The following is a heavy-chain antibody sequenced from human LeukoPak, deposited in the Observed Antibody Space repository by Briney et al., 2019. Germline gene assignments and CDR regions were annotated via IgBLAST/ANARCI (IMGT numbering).Heavy chain of an antibody. J-gene: IGHJ5*02. CDR1: GYTFTSYD. V-gene: IGHV1-46*01. D-gene: IGHD6-13*01. CDR2: INPSGGST. Sequence: ASVKVSCKASGYTFTSYDINWVRQATGQGLEWMGIINPSGGSTSYAQKFQGRVTMTRDTSTSTVYMELSSLRSEDTAVYYCARDSAAAENWFDPWGQGTLVTVSS. CDR3: ARDSAAAENWFDP.